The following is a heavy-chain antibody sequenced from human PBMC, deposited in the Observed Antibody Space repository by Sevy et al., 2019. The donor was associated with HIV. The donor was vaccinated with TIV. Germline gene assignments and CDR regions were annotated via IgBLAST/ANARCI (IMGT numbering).Heavy chain of an antibody. CDR3: ARDELRYFDWLPTSEYFQH. Sequence: ASVKVSCKASGYTFTSYGISCVRQAPGQGLEWMGWISAYNGNTNYAQKLQGRVTMTTDTSTSTAYMELRSLRSDDTAVYYCARDELRYFDWLPTSEYFQHWGQGTLVTVSS. CDR2: ISAYNGNT. V-gene: IGHV1-18*01. J-gene: IGHJ1*01. D-gene: IGHD3-9*01. CDR1: GYTFTSYG.